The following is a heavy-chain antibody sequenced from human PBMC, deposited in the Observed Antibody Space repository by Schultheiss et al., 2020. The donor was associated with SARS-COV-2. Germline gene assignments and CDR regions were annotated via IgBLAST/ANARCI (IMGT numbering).Heavy chain of an antibody. CDR2: IYHSGST. CDR1: GGSISSGGYS. J-gene: IGHJ4*02. Sequence: SETLSLTCAVSGGSISSGGYSWSWIRQPPGKGLEWIGYIYHSGSTYYNPSLKSRVTISVDTSKNQFSLKLSSVTAADTAVYYCARGEYSSSWYSVLWGQGTLVTVSS. CDR3: ARGEYSSSWYSVL. D-gene: IGHD6-13*01. V-gene: IGHV4-30-2*01.